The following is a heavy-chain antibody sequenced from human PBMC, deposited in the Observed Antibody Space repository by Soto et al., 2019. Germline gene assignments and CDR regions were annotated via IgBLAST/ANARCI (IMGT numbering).Heavy chain of an antibody. Sequence: SETLSLTCTVSGGSISSGDYYWSWIRQPPGKGLEWIGYIYYSGSTYYNPSLKSRVTISVDTSKNQFSLKLSSVTAADTAVYYCAREGDTRTSLAAAGTFDYSGQGTLVTVSS. CDR3: AREGDTRTSLAAAGTFDY. V-gene: IGHV4-30-4*01. CDR2: IYYSGST. CDR1: GGSISSGDYY. D-gene: IGHD6-13*01. J-gene: IGHJ4*02.